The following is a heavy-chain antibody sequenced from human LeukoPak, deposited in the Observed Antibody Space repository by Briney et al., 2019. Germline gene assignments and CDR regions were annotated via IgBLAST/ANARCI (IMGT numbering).Heavy chain of an antibody. CDR1: EFTFSDFH. Sequence: GGSLRLSCAASEFTFSDFHMNWIRQAPGKGLEWSSHISNTGSTIYYADSVKGRFTISRDNAKNSLYLQVKSLRVEDTGVYYCAREGSRSSFYFDYWGQGTLVTVSS. CDR3: AREGSRSSFYFDY. V-gene: IGHV3-11*04. J-gene: IGHJ4*02. CDR2: ISNTGSTI. D-gene: IGHD6-6*01.